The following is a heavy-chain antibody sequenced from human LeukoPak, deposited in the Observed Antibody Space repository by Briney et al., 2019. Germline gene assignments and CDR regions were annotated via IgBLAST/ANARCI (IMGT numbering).Heavy chain of an antibody. J-gene: IGHJ4*02. CDR1: GGTFSSYA. CDR2: IIPIFGTA. V-gene: IGHV1-69*05. Sequence: SVKVSCKASGGTFSSYAISWVRQAPDQGLDWMGGIIPIFGTANYAQKFQGRVTITTDESTSTAYMELSSLRSEDTAVYYCASDTAMATFDYWGQGTLVTVSS. CDR3: ASDTAMATFDY. D-gene: IGHD5-18*01.